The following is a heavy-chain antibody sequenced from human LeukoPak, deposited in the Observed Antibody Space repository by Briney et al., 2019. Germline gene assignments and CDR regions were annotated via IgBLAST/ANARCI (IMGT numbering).Heavy chain of an antibody. CDR3: ATNSDGSGSLLYYFDY. V-gene: IGHV1-24*01. CDR1: GYTLTELS. Sequence: ASVKVSCKVSGYTLTELSMHWVRQAPGKGLEWMGGFDPEDGETIYAQKFQGRVTMTEDTSTDTAYMELSSLRSEDTAVYCCATNSDGSGSLLYYFDYWGQGTLVTVSS. CDR2: FDPEDGET. J-gene: IGHJ4*02. D-gene: IGHD3-10*01.